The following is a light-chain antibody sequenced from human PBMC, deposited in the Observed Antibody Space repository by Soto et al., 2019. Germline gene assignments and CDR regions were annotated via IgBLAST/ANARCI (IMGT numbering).Light chain of an antibody. V-gene: IGKV3-20*01. CDR1: QSVSSSF. CDR2: GAS. Sequence: ENVLTQSPGTLSLSPGDRATLSCRASQSVSSSFLAWYQQKPGQAPRLLIYGASNRASGIPDRFSGSGSGTDFSLTIRRLEPEDFAVYYCQQYSSSRQVTFGGGTKLEIK. CDR3: QQYSSSRQVT. J-gene: IGKJ4*01.